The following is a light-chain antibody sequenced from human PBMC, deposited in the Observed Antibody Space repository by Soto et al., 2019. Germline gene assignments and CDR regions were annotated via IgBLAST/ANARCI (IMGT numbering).Light chain of an antibody. V-gene: IGLV2-14*01. Sequence: QSVLTQPASVSASPGQSIAISCSGTSSDVGAYDYVSWYQHHPGKAPKLIIYEVTYRPSGVSNRFSASKSGNTASLTISGLQAEAEADYYCSSYTRSSTYVFGTGTKVTVL. CDR3: SSYTRSSTYV. CDR2: EVT. J-gene: IGLJ1*01. CDR1: SSDVGAYDY.